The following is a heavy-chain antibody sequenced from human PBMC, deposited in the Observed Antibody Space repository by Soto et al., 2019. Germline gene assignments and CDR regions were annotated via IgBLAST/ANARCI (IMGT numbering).Heavy chain of an antibody. CDR3: SKDRKYPRDYIHY. Sequence: PGGSLRLSCAASGFTFSSYAMSWGRQAPGKGLEWVSAISGSGGSTYYADSVKGRFTISRDISRNTVFLQMDSLRAEDTAVYYCSKDRKYPRDYIHYWCPGILVTLSS. CDR1: GFTFSSYA. V-gene: IGHV3-23*01. CDR2: ISGSGGST. J-gene: IGHJ4*02. D-gene: IGHD6-6*01.